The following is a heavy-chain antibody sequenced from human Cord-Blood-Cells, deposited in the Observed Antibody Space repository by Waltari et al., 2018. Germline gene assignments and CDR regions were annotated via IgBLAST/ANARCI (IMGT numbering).Heavy chain of an antibody. V-gene: IGHV4-39*01. J-gene: IGHJ5*02. CDR3: ARLTNQSKYRNTNWFDP. D-gene: IGHD3-16*02. CDR2: IYYSGST. CDR1: GGSISSSSYY. Sequence: QLQLQESGPGLVKPSETLSLTCTVSGGSISSSSYYWGWIRQPPGKGLEWIGSIYYSGSTYYNPSLKCRVTISVDTSKNQFSLKLSSVTAADTAVYYCARLTNQSKYRNTNWFDPWGQGTLVTVSS.